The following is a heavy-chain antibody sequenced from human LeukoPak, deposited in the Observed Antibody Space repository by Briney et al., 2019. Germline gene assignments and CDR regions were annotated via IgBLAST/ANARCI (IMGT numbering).Heavy chain of an antibody. V-gene: IGHV1-24*01. CDR3: ATVTTPYYGLDV. CDR1: GNTLSELP. Sequence: ASVKVSCKVAGNTLSELPIHWVRQAPGKGLEWMAGYEPEGDGTIYAQMFEGRVSLTEDSSTDTAYMELSGLTSDDTAVYYCATVTTPYYGLDVWGQGTTVTVSS. D-gene: IGHD1/OR15-1a*01. J-gene: IGHJ6*02. CDR2: YEPEGDGT.